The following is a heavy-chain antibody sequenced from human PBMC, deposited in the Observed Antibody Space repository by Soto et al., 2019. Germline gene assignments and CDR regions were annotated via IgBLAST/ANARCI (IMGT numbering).Heavy chain of an antibody. CDR2: VFYNEII. CDR1: GVSISSYY. V-gene: IGHV4-59*01. D-gene: IGHD6-6*01. CDR3: ARVVAGGSSSTHHDY. J-gene: IGHJ4*02. Sequence: QVQLQESGPGLVKTSETLSLTCAVSGVSISSYYWSWIRQPPGKGLEWIGYVFYNEIINYSPSLKGRVTMSMEMSTNHCALELRSVTAADTAIYFCARVVAGGSSSTHHDYWGPGALVTVSP.